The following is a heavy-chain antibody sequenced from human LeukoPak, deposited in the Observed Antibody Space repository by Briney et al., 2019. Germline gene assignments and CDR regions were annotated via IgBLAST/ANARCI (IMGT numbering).Heavy chain of an antibody. J-gene: IGHJ4*02. CDR2: IYYSGST. CDR3: ARHGGSYSFDY. Sequence: SETLSLTCTVSGGSISSYYWSWIRQPPGKGLECIGYIYYSGSTNYNPPLKSRVTISVDTSKNQFSLRLSSVTAADTAVYYCARHGGSYSFDYWGQGTLVTVSS. V-gene: IGHV4-59*08. D-gene: IGHD1-26*01. CDR1: GGSISSYY.